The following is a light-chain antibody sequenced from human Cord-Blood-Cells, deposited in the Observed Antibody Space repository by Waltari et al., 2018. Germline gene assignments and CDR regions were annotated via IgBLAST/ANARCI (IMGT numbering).Light chain of an antibody. CDR1: QGISSY. CDR2: AAS. V-gene: IGKV1-8*01. Sequence: AIRITQSPSSLSASTGDRVTITCRASQGISSYLAWYQQKPGKAPKLLIYAASTLQSGVPSRFSGSGSGTDFTLTISCLQSEEFATYYCQQYYSYPRTFGQGTKLEIK. J-gene: IGKJ2*01. CDR3: QQYYSYPRT.